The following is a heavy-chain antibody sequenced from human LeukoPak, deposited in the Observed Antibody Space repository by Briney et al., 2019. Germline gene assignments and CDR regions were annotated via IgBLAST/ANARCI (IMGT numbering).Heavy chain of an antibody. CDR2: INHSGST. CDR1: GGSFSGYY. J-gene: IGHJ5*02. D-gene: IGHD3-9*01. CDR3: AREHYDILTGYYPNWFDP. Sequence: SETLSLTCAVYGGSFSGYYWSWIRQPPGKGLEWIGEINHSGSTNYNPSLKSRVTISVDTSKNQFSLKLSSVTAADTAVYYCAREHYDILTGYYPNWFDPWGQGTLVTVSS. V-gene: IGHV4-34*01.